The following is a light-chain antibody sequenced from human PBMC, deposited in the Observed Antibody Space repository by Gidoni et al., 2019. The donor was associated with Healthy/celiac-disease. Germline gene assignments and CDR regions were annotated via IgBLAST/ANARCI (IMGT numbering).Light chain of an antibody. CDR1: QSVLYSSNNKNY. Sequence: DIVMTQSPDSLAVSLGERATINCKSSQSVLYSSNNKNYLAWYQQKPGQPPKLLIYWASTRESGVPDRVRGSGSGTDFTLTISSLQAEDVAVYYCQQYYSTPLTFGGXTKVEIK. J-gene: IGKJ4*01. CDR2: WAS. V-gene: IGKV4-1*01. CDR3: QQYYSTPLT.